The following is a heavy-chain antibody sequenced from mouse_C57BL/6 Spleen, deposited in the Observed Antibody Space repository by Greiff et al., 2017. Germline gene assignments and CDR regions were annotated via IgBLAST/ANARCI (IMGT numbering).Heavy chain of an antibody. V-gene: IGHV1-72*01. D-gene: IGHD1-1*02. CDR1: GYTFTSYW. CDR3: ARDYLYAMDY. J-gene: IGHJ4*01. CDR2: IDPYSGGT. Sequence: QVQLQQPGAELVKPGASVKLSCKASGYTFTSYWMHWVKQRPGRGLEWIGRIDPYSGGTKYNEKFKSKATLTVDKPSSTAYMQLSSLTSEDSAVYYCARDYLYAMDYWGQGTSVTVSS.